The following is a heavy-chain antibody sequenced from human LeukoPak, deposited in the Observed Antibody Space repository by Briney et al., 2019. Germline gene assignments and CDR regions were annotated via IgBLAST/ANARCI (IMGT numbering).Heavy chain of an antibody. D-gene: IGHD4-23*01. Sequence: GASVKVSCKASGGTFSSYAISWVRQAPGQGLEWMGGIIPIFGTANYAQKFQGRVTITTDESTSTAYMELSSLRSEDTAVYYCASNYGGKEDYWGQGTLVTVSS. CDR1: GGTFSSYA. J-gene: IGHJ4*02. CDR2: IIPIFGTA. V-gene: IGHV1-69*05. CDR3: ASNYGGKEDY.